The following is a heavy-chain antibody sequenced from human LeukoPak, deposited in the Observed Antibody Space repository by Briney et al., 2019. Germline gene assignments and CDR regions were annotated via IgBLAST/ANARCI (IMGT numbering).Heavy chain of an antibody. Sequence: GGSLRLSCAASGFTFSSCGMHWVRQAPGKGLEWVAVISYDGSNKYYADSVKGRFTISRDNSKNTLYLQMNSLRAEDTAVYYCAKGPPPYYDYVWGSYRDAIDYWGQGTLVTVSS. D-gene: IGHD3-16*02. CDR2: ISYDGSNK. CDR3: AKGPPPYYDYVWGSYRDAIDY. V-gene: IGHV3-30*18. J-gene: IGHJ4*02. CDR1: GFTFSSCG.